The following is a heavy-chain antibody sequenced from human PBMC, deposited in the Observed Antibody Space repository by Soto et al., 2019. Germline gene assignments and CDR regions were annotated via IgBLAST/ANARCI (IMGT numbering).Heavy chain of an antibody. CDR3: ARENTYYVNIGHYFSHGLAV. D-gene: IGHD3-22*01. CDR2: INARNGNT. CDR1: GYTFTTYG. V-gene: IGHV1-3*01. Sequence: ASVKVSCKASGYTFTTYGIHWVRQAPGQRLEWMGSINARNGNTKYSQKFRDRVTISRDISANTVHMELSSLESEDTAMYYCARENTYYVNIGHYFSHGLAVWGQGTTVTVSS. J-gene: IGHJ6*02.